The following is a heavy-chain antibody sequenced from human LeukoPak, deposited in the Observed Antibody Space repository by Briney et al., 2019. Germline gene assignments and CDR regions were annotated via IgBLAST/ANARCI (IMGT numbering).Heavy chain of an antibody. CDR2: ISYDGSNK. J-gene: IGHJ4*02. V-gene: IGHV3-30*04. CDR3: ARDRGYSGYDFDY. Sequence: GGSLRLSCAASGFTFSSYAMHWVRQAPGKGLEWVAVISYDGSNKYYADSVKGPFTISRDNSKNTLYLQMNSLRAEDTAVYYCARDRGYSGYDFDYWGQGTLVTVSS. D-gene: IGHD5-12*01. CDR1: GFTFSSYA.